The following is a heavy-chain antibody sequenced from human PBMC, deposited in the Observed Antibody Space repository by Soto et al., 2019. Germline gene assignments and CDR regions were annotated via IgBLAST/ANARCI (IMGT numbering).Heavy chain of an antibody. CDR2: INAGNGNT. CDR1: GYTFTSYA. D-gene: IGHD5-18*01. J-gene: IGHJ5*02. CDR3: ARGRGYSYGLDP. V-gene: IGHV1-3*01. Sequence: XSVKVSFNASGYTFTSYAIHLLRQAPGQRLEWMGWINAGNGNTKYSQKFQGRVTITRDTSASTAYMELSSMRSEDTAVYYCARGRGYSYGLDPWGQGTLVTVSS.